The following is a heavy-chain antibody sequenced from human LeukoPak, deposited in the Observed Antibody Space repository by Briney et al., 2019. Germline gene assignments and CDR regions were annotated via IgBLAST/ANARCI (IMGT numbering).Heavy chain of an antibody. CDR3: ARGPPGQQLLF. D-gene: IGHD6-13*01. Sequence: GRSLRLSCAASGFTVSSNYMSWVRQAPGKGLEWVSVIYSGGGTYYADSVKGRFTISRDTSMNTLYLQMNSLRADDTAVYYCARGPPGQQLLFWGQGTLVTVSS. J-gene: IGHJ4*02. CDR2: IYSGGGT. CDR1: GFTVSSNY. V-gene: IGHV3-66*01.